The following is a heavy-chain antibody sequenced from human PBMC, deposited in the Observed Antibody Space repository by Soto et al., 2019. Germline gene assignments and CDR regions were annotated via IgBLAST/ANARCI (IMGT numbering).Heavy chain of an antibody. J-gene: IGHJ4*02. CDR2: IYPGDSDT. CDR3: ATSTRSRRGWFQGEIDY. V-gene: IGHV5-51*01. CDR1: GYSFTSYW. D-gene: IGHD6-19*01. Sequence: PGESLKISCKGSGYSFTSYWIGWVRQMPGKGLEWMGIIYPGDSDTRYSPSFQGQVTISADKSISTAYLQWSSLKASDTAMYYCATSTRSRRGWFQGEIDYWGQGTLMTVSS.